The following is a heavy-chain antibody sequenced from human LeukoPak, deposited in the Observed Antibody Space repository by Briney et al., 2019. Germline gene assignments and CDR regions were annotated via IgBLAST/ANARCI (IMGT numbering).Heavy chain of an antibody. Sequence: GGSLRLSCAASGFTFSSYAMSWVRQAPGKGLEWVAFIRYDGSNKYYADSVKGRFTISRDNSKKTLYLQMNSLRAEDTAVYYCAKSPRLYYGGDCGFDYWGQGTLVTVSS. CDR2: IRYDGSNK. CDR1: GFTFSSYA. V-gene: IGHV3-30*02. CDR3: AKSPRLYYGGDCGFDY. J-gene: IGHJ4*02. D-gene: IGHD2-21*02.